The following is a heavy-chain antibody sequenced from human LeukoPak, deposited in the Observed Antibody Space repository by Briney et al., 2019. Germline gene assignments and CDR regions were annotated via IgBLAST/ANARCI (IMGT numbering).Heavy chain of an antibody. Sequence: ASVKVSCKASGYTFTSYDINWVRRATGQGLEWMGWMNPNSGNTGYAQKFQGRVTITRNTSISTAYMELSSLRSEDTAVYYCAIGSSWYRRLVDYWGQGTLVTVSS. D-gene: IGHD6-13*01. J-gene: IGHJ4*02. CDR2: MNPNSGNT. V-gene: IGHV1-8*03. CDR3: AIGSSWYRRLVDY. CDR1: GYTFTSYD.